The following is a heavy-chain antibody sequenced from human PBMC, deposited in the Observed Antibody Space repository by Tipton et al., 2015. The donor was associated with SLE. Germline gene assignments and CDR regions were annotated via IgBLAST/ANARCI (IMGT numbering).Heavy chain of an antibody. CDR1: GGSIRSYY. J-gene: IGHJ4*02. CDR2: IYYRGSPYYREST. V-gene: IGHV4-59*08. CDR3: ARIAIPAAMGEYYFDS. D-gene: IGHD2-2*01. Sequence: LRLSCTVSGGSIRSYYWSWIRLTPGKGLEWIGDIYYRGSPYYRESTTYNPSLESRATMSLDTPKNQFSLKLNSVTAADTAVYYCARIAIPAAMGEYYFDSWGQGNLVTVSS.